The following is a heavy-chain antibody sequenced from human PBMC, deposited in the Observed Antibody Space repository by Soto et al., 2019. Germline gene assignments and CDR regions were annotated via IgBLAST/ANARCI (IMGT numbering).Heavy chain of an antibody. CDR3: ARGDLFAEVPLAMDY. Sequence: ASVKVSCKAYGYTFTGYYIQWVRQAPGQGLEWLGWINPNTGGTNYAPKFQGRVTMTRDTSTRTAYMELNSLTPDDTAVYYCARGDLFAEVPLAMDYWGQGTKVTVSS. CDR1: GYTFTGYY. V-gene: IGHV1-2*02. J-gene: IGHJ4*02. D-gene: IGHD2-2*01. CDR2: INPNTGGT.